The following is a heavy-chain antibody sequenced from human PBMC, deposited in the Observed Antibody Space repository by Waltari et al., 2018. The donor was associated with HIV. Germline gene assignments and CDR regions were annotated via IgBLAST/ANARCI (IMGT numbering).Heavy chain of an antibody. J-gene: IGHJ5*02. Sequence: VQLVESGGGLVQPGGSLRLSCVASGFTFRSSWMHWVRQGPGRGLVWVSRINNDGSNTNYADSVKGRFTISRDNAKNTLYLQMNSLRAEDTAVYSCVRDYDSSGYYSANWFDPWGQGTLVTVSS. CDR2: INNDGSNT. D-gene: IGHD3-22*01. CDR1: GFTFRSSW. V-gene: IGHV3-74*01. CDR3: VRDYDSSGYYSANWFDP.